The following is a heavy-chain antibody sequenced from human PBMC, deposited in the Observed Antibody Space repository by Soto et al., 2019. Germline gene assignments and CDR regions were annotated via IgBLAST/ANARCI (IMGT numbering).Heavy chain of an antibody. D-gene: IGHD3-3*01. Sequence: SVKVSCKASGGTFSSYAISWVRQAPGQGLEWMGGIIPIFGTANYAQKFQGRVTITADESTSTAYMGLSSLRSEDTAVYYCARSQERITIFGVVPGGHYYYYGMDVWGQGTTVTVSS. CDR1: GGTFSSYA. CDR3: ARSQERITIFGVVPGGHYYYYGMDV. J-gene: IGHJ6*02. V-gene: IGHV1-69*13. CDR2: IIPIFGTA.